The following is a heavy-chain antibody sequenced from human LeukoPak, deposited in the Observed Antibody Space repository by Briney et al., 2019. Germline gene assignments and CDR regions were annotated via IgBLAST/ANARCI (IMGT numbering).Heavy chain of an antibody. CDR1: GYTFTGYY. CDR3: ARALEQHDAFDI. CDR2: INPNSGGT. Sequence: ASVKVSCKASGYTFTGYYMHWVRQAPGQGLEWMGWINPNSGGTNYAQKFQGRVTMTRDTPISTAYMELSRLRSDDTAVYYCARALEQHDAFDIWGQGTMVTVSS. V-gene: IGHV1-2*02. J-gene: IGHJ3*02. D-gene: IGHD6-13*01.